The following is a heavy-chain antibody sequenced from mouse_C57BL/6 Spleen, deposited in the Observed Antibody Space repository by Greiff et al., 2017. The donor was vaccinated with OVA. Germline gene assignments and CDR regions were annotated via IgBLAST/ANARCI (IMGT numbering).Heavy chain of an antibody. CDR1: GYTFTEYT. CDR3: ARQTFYDGYSLYAMDY. Sequence: QVQLKQSGAELVKPGASVKLSCKASGYTFTEYTIHWVKQRSGQGLEWIGWFYPGSGSIKYNEKFKDKATLTADKSSSTVYMELSRLTSEDSAVYFCARQTFYDGYSLYAMDYWGQGTSVTVSS. D-gene: IGHD2-3*01. J-gene: IGHJ4*01. V-gene: IGHV1-62-2*01. CDR2: FYPGSGSI.